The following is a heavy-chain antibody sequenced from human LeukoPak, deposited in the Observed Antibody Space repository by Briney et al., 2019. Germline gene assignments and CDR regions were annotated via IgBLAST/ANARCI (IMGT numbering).Heavy chain of an antibody. CDR2: IHYSGST. CDR1: GGSISRSSYY. J-gene: IGHJ4*02. Sequence: SETLSLTCTVSGGSISRSSYYWGWIRQPPGKGLEWIGNIHYSGSTYYNPSFKSRVTISVDTSKNQFSLKLSSVTAADTAVYYCARLYRRFGESDDYWGQGTLVTVSS. CDR3: ARLYRRFGESDDY. D-gene: IGHD3-10*01. V-gene: IGHV4-39*01.